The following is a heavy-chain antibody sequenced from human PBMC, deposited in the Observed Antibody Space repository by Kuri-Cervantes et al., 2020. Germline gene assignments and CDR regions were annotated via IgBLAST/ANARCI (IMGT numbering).Heavy chain of an antibody. J-gene: IGHJ4*02. Sequence: GVSLRLYCAASGCTISSYAMGWVRQAPGKGLAWVSAISGSGGSTYYADSVKGRFTISRDNSKNTLYLQMNSLSAEDTAVYYCAKGDYDFWSGSTGAIFDYWGQGTLVTVSS. CDR3: AKGDYDFWSGSTGAIFDY. V-gene: IGHV3-23*01. CDR1: GCTISSYA. D-gene: IGHD3-3*01. CDR2: ISGSGGST.